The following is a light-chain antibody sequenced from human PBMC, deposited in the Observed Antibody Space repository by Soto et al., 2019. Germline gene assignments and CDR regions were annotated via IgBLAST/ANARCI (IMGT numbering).Light chain of an antibody. V-gene: IGLV2-14*03. Sequence: QSALTQPASVSGSPGQSITISCTATSSDVGAYNYVSWYQQYPGKAPKLLIYDVSHRPSGVSDRFFGSKSGNTASLTISGLQTEDEADYYCSSFTSGNTVVLGGGTKLNVL. CDR2: DVS. CDR1: SSDVGAYNY. J-gene: IGLJ2*01. CDR3: SSFTSGNTVV.